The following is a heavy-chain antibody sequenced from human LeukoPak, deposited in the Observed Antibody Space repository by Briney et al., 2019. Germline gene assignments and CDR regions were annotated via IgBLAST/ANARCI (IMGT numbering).Heavy chain of an antibody. V-gene: IGHV1-2*06. CDR3: ARGAAVGKTRDY. CDR1: GYTLTDHY. D-gene: IGHD6-13*01. CDR2: INPSSGDA. J-gene: IGHJ4*02. Sequence: ASVKVSCKASGYTLTDHYMHWVRQAPGQGLEWMGRINPSSGDANYAQRFQGRVFMTRDTSISTVYMELSSLRSDDTAVYYCARGAAVGKTRDYWGQGTLVTVSS.